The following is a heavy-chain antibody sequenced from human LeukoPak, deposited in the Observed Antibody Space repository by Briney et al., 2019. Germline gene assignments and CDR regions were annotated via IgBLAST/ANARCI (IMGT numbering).Heavy chain of an antibody. Sequence: SETLSLTCTVSGGSISSDYWGWIRQPPGKGLEWIGSIYHSGSTYYNPSLKSRVTISVDTSKNQFSLKLSSVTAADTAVYYCARAVLLWFGANYYYYMDVWGKGTTVTISS. CDR2: IYHSGST. V-gene: IGHV4-38-2*02. CDR3: ARAVLLWFGANYYYYMDV. CDR1: GGSISSDY. D-gene: IGHD3-10*01. J-gene: IGHJ6*03.